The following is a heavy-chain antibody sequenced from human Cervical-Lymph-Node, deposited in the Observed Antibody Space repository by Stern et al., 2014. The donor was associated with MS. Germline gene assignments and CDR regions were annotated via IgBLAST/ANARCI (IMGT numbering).Heavy chain of an antibody. CDR2: NSPSGGRT. J-gene: IGHJ6*02. D-gene: IGHD1-26*01. CDR3: ASGGEVDGGDV. V-gene: IGHV1-46*01. Sequence: QVQLVQSGAEVRKPGASVTVSCKASGYTLTIYYIHWVRQAPGQGLEWMGINSPSGGRTTFAQKFQGRVTMTRDTSTSTVYMELNSLRSEDTAVYYCASGGEVDGGDVWGQGTTVTVFS. CDR1: GYTLTIYY.